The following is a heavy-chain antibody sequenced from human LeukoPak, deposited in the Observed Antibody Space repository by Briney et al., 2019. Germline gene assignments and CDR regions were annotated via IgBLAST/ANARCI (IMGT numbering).Heavy chain of an antibody. D-gene: IGHD3-10*01. CDR3: AKDDYGSGSWSDY. CDR2: ISPSGDIL. Sequence: GGSLRLSCAASGFAFSSHGMNWARQAPGKGLEWVSGISPSGDILYYVDSVKGQFTISRDNSKNTVYLQMNSLRAEDTAVYYCAKDDYGSGSWSDYWGQGTLVTVSS. V-gene: IGHV3-23*01. CDR1: GFAFSSHG. J-gene: IGHJ4*02.